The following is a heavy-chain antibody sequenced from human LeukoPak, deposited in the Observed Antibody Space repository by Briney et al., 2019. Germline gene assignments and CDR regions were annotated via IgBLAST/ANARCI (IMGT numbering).Heavy chain of an antibody. J-gene: IGHJ4*02. CDR3: ARDIATVQHQD. Sequence: ASVKVSCKTSGYILTSYGISWVRQAPGQGLEWMGWISGYNGNTNYVQKFRGRVAMTTDTSTSTVYMDLRSLRSDDTAVYYCARDIATVQHQDWGQGTLVTVSS. CDR2: ISGYNGNT. V-gene: IGHV1-18*01. D-gene: IGHD1-1*01. CDR1: GYILTSYG.